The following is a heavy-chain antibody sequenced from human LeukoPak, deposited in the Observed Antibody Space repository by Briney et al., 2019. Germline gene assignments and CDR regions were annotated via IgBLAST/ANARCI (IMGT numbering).Heavy chain of an antibody. CDR2: IYPGDSDT. D-gene: IGHD5-18*01. Sequence: GESLKISCKGSGYSFTSYWIGWVRPMPGKGLEWMGIIYPGDSDTRYSPSFQGQVTISADKSISTAYLQWSSLKASDTAMYYCARRRGYSYGYDAFDIWGQGTMVTVSS. V-gene: IGHV5-51*01. J-gene: IGHJ3*02. CDR1: GYSFTSYW. CDR3: ARRRGYSYGYDAFDI.